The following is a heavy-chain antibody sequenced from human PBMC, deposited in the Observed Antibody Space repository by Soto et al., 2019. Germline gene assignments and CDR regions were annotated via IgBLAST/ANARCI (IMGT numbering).Heavy chain of an antibody. CDR3: TRKHSMDV. Sequence: DVQLVESGGGLVQPGGSLTLSCAASGFTVSDNDMNWVRQAPGKGLELVSTIYRSGDTIYADSVKGRFTISRDNAKNTLYRQMNSLRAEDTAVYYCTRKHSMDVWGQGNTITVSS. CDR1: GFTVSDND. J-gene: IGHJ6*02. CDR2: IYRSGDT. V-gene: IGHV3-66*01.